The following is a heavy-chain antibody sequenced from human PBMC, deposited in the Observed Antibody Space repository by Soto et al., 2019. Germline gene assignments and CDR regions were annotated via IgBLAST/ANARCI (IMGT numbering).Heavy chain of an antibody. J-gene: IGHJ4*02. CDR1: GDSISTFY. D-gene: IGHD3-10*01. Sequence: ETLSLTCTVSGDSISTFYWSWIRQPPGKGLEWIGYIYYTGSTNYNPSLKSRVTMSVDTSKKQFSLKLTSVTAADTAVYYCARQRGNYFDYWGQGSLVTVSS. CDR2: IYYTGST. V-gene: IGHV4-59*01. CDR3: ARQRGNYFDY.